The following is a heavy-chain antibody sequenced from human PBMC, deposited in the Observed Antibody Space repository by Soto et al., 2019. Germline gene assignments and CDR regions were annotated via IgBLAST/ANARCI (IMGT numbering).Heavy chain of an antibody. CDR1: GFTFSSYA. V-gene: IGHV3-23*01. J-gene: IGHJ4*02. CDR3: ARVEHIVVVTAIHLHRKRYYFDY. Sequence: PGGSLRLSCAASGFTFSSYAMSWVRQAPGKGLEWVSAISGSGGSTYYADSVKGRFTISRDNSKNTLYLQMNSLRAEDTAVYYCARVEHIVVVTAIHLHRKRYYFDYWGQGTLVTVSS. D-gene: IGHD2-21*02. CDR2: ISGSGGST.